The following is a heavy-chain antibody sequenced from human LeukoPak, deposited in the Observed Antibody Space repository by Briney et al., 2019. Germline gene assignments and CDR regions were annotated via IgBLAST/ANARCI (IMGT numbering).Heavy chain of an antibody. V-gene: IGHV3-23*01. CDR3: ARTVRRHYGSGIGNWFDP. J-gene: IGHJ5*02. D-gene: IGHD3-10*01. CDR2: ISGSGGST. CDR1: GFTFSSYA. Sequence: GGSLRLSCAASGFTFSSYAMSWVRQAPGKGLEWVSAISGSGGSTYYADSVKGRFTISRDSAKNSLYLQMNSLRAGDTAVYFCARTVRRHYGSGIGNWFDPWGKGTLVTVSS.